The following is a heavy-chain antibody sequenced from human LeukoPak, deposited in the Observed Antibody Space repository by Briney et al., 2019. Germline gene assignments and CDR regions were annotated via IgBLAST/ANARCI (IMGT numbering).Heavy chain of an antibody. J-gene: IGHJ5*02. D-gene: IGHD6-19*01. CDR1: GFTFDDYA. CDR2: ISGDGGST. Sequence: GGTLRLSCAASGFTFDDYAMHWVRQAPGKGLEWVSLISGDGGSTYYADSVKGRFTISRDNSKNSLYLQMNSLRTEDTALYYCARDTAVAGIVYWFYPWVQGTLVTVSS. V-gene: IGHV3-43*02. CDR3: ARDTAVAGIVYWFYP.